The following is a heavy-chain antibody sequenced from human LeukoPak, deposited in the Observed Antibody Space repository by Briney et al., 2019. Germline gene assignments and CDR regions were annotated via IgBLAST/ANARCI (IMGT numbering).Heavy chain of an antibody. CDR3: ARGSLVVVAATADYFDY. D-gene: IGHD2-15*01. V-gene: IGHV1-18*01. CDR1: GYTFTSYG. CDR2: ISAYNGNT. Sequence: ASVKVSCKASGYTFTSYGISWVRQAPGQGLEWMGWISAYNGNTNYAQKLQGRVTMTTDTSTSTAYMELRSLRSDDTAVYYCARGSLVVVAATADYFDYWGQGTLVTVSS. J-gene: IGHJ4*02.